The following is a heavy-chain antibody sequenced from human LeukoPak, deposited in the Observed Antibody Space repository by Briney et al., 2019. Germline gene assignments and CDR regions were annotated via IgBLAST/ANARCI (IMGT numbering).Heavy chain of an antibody. D-gene: IGHD6-19*01. V-gene: IGHV4-34*01. CDR2: INHSGST. Sequence: SETLSLTCAVYGGSFSGYYWSWIRQPPGKGLEWFGEINHSGSTNYNPSLKSRVTISVDTSKNQFSLKLSSVTAEDTAVYYCARDSSGWNYFDYWGQGTLVTVSS. J-gene: IGHJ4*02. CDR3: ARDSSGWNYFDY. CDR1: GGSFSGYY.